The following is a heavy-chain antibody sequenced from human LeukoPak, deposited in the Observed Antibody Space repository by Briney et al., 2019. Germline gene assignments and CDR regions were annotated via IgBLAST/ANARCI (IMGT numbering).Heavy chain of an antibody. D-gene: IGHD1-26*01. CDR3: ARDPLGIVGATHFDY. J-gene: IGHJ4*02. CDR1: GYTFTSYG. CDR2: ISAYNGNT. Sequence: ASVKVSCKASGYTFTSYGISWVRQAPGQGLEWMGWISAYNGNTNYAQKLQGRVTMTTDTSTSIAYMELRSLRSDDTAVYYCARDPLGIVGATHFDYWGQGTLVTVSS. V-gene: IGHV1-18*01.